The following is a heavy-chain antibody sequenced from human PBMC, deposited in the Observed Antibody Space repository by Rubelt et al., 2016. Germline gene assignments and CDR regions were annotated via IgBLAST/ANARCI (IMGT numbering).Heavy chain of an antibody. CDR3: AEGPDDFDH. CDR1: GDSISPSY. V-gene: IGHV4-59*12. J-gene: IGHJ4*02. CDR2: VYLDGTT. Sequence: QVQLQESGPGLVKPSETLSLTCTVSGDSISPSYWSWIRQPPGERLEWIGHVYLDGTTRYNPSLKSRVVISLDRSKNQLSLWLTSVTAADTAVYYCAEGPDDFDHWGRGTLVTVST.